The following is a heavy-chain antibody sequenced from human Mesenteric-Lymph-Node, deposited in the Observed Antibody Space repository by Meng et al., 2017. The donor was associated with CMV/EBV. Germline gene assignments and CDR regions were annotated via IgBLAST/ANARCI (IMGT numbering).Heavy chain of an antibody. V-gene: IGHV3-21*01. CDR3: ARDRNNWSCFDY. D-gene: IGHD1-20*01. J-gene: IGHJ4*02. CDR2: IGTSGYI. Sequence: GESLKISCAASGFTFSSYTMNWVRQAPGKGLEWVSSIGTSGYIYHADSVKGRFTISRDNSKNTLYLQMNSLRAEDTAVYYCARDRNNWSCFDYWGQGTLVTVSS. CDR1: GFTFSSYT.